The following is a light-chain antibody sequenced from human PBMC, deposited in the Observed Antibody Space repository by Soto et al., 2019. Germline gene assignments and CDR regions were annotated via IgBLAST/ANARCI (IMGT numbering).Light chain of an antibody. CDR3: QQYVSSPYT. CDR1: QSVSSSY. Sequence: EIVLTQSPGTLSLSPGERATLSCRASQSVSSSYLAWYQQKPGQAPRLLIYGASNRATGIPDRFSGSGSGTDFTLTISRLEPEDFALYYCQQYVSSPYTFGQGTKLEIK. V-gene: IGKV3-20*01. J-gene: IGKJ2*01. CDR2: GAS.